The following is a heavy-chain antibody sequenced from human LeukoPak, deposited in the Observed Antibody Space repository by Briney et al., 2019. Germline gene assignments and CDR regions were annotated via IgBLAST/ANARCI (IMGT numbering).Heavy chain of an antibody. V-gene: IGHV4-31*03. J-gene: IGHJ5*02. Sequence: SETLSLTCTVSGGSISSGGYYWSWIPQHPGKGLEWIGYIYYSGSTYYNPSLKSRVTISVDTSKNQFSLKLSSVTAADTAVYYCARTENYDSSGYYYPAWGQGTLVTVSS. CDR2: IYYSGST. D-gene: IGHD3-22*01. CDR3: ARTENYDSSGYYYPA. CDR1: GGSISSGGYY.